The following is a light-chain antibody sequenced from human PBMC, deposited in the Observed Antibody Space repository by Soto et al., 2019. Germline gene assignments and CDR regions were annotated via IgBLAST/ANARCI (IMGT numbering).Light chain of an antibody. CDR1: SSRIGNSY. Sequence: QTVVTQPPSVSAAPGQKVTISCSGSSSRIGNSYVSWYQQFPGTTPKLLIYDNNERPSGIPDRFSGSRSGSSATLIITDLQTGDEADYYCGAWDSGLNGVLFGGGTQLTVL. CDR3: GAWDSGLNGVL. V-gene: IGLV1-51*01. CDR2: DNN. J-gene: IGLJ7*01.